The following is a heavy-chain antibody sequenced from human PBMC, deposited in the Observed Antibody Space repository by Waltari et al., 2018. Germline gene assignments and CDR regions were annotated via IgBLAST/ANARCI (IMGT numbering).Heavy chain of an antibody. J-gene: IGHJ6*02. CDR2: IYGSSGST. V-gene: IGHV4-38-2*01. CDR3: ARYYYGLDS. Sequence: QVQLQESGPGLVKPSETLSLTCAVSGGSISGGYDWSWIRQPPGKGLEWIGYIYGSSGSTNYNPSLKNRVTISKDTSKNQFSLKLSSVTAADTAVYYCARYYYGLDSWGQGVVVTVSS. CDR1: GGSISGGYD.